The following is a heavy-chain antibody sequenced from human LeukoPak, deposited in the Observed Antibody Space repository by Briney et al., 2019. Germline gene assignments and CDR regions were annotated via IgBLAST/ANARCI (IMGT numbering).Heavy chain of an antibody. CDR3: ARQYDSYFYYYLDL. CDR1: GYSISNGYY. V-gene: IGHV4-38-2*01. Sequence: SETLSLTCAVSGYSISNGYYWVWIRQPPGKGLEWIGSLYHPDSTYYNPSLKSRVTMSVDTSTNQFSLKLSFVTAADTAVYYCARQYDSYFYYYLDLWGTGTTVTVSS. D-gene: IGHD2-2*01. J-gene: IGHJ6*03. CDR2: LYHPDST.